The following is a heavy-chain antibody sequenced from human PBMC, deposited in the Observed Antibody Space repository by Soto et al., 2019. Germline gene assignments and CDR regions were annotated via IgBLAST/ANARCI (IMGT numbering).Heavy chain of an antibody. J-gene: IGHJ3*02. V-gene: IGHV1-18*01. CDR2: NSAYNDNT. D-gene: IGHD3-22*01. Sequence: ASVKVSCKSSGYTFTKFGISWVRQAPGQGLEWMGWNSAYNDNTNYAQKLQGRVTMTTDTSTSTAYMELRSLRSDDTAVYYCARERDYYDSSGYYYFHAFDIWGQGTMVTVSS. CDR3: ARERDYYDSSGYYYFHAFDI. CDR1: GYTFTKFG.